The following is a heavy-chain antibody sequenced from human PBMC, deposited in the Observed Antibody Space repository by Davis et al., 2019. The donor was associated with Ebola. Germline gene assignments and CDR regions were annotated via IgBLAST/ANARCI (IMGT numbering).Heavy chain of an antibody. CDR2: ISYDGSNK. V-gene: IGHV3-30*04. Sequence: GESLKISCAASGFTFSSYAMHWVRQAPGKGLEWVAVISYDGSNKYYADSVKGRFTISRDNSKNTLYLQMNSLRAEDTAVYYCARDRIPSDYYYGMDVWGQGTTVTVSS. CDR1: GFTFSSYA. D-gene: IGHD1-26*01. J-gene: IGHJ6*02. CDR3: ARDRIPSDYYYGMDV.